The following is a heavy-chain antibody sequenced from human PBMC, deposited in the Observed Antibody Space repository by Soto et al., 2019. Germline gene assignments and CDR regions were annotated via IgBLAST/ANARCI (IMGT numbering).Heavy chain of an antibody. V-gene: IGHV3-23*01. CDR2: IGGRGGST. Sequence: ARSLRLSCAACGFTLGSNAMSCVRQAPEKVLEWVAAIGGRGGSTYYADSAKGRFTISRDNSKNTLYLQMNSLRTEDTAVYYCVKAVYLLDFDYWGQGTLVTVSS. J-gene: IGHJ4*02. CDR1: GFTLGSNA. D-gene: IGHD2-8*01. CDR3: VKAVYLLDFDY.